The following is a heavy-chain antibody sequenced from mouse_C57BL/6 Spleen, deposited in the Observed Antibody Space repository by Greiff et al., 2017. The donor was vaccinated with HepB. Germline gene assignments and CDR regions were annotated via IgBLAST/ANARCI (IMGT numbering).Heavy chain of an antibody. Sequence: DVMLVESGGDLVKPGGSLKLSCAASGFTFSSYGMSWVRQTPDKRLEWVATISSGGSYTYYPDSVKGRFTISRDNAKNTLYLQMSSLKSEDTAMYYCARSGVTTVVDAMDYWGQGTSVTVSS. V-gene: IGHV5-6*02. CDR2: ISSGGSYT. J-gene: IGHJ4*01. CDR3: ARSGVTTVVDAMDY. D-gene: IGHD1-1*01. CDR1: GFTFSSYG.